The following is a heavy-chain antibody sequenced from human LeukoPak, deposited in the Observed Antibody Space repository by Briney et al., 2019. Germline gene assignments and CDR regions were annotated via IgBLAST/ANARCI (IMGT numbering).Heavy chain of an antibody. Sequence: GGSLRLSCAASGFTVSSNYMGWVRQAPGKGLEWVSVIYSGGSTYYADSVKGRFTISRDNSKNTLYLQMNSLRAEDTAVYYCARGGYSYDWFDPWGQGTLVTVSS. CDR2: IYSGGST. CDR1: GFTVSSNY. V-gene: IGHV3-66*01. D-gene: IGHD5-18*01. CDR3: ARGGYSYDWFDP. J-gene: IGHJ5*02.